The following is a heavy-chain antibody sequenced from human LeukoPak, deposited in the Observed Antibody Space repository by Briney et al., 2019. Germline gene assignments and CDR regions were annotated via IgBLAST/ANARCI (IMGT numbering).Heavy chain of an antibody. CDR3: ARGAGITGHDAFNI. CDR1: GGSISSGGYS. V-gene: IGHV4-30-2*01. D-gene: IGHD1-20*01. J-gene: IGHJ3*02. CDR2: IYHSGST. Sequence: TSETLSLTCAVSGGSISSGGYSWSWIRRPPGKGLEWIGNIYHSGSTYYNPSLKSRVTISVDRSKNQFSLNLSSVTAADTALYYCARGAGITGHDAFNIWGQGTMVTVSS.